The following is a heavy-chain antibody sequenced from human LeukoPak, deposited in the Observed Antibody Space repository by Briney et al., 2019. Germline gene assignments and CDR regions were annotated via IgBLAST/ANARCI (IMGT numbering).Heavy chain of an antibody. D-gene: IGHD3-3*01. V-gene: IGHV3-23*01. CDR3: ARIRQFYNDFWSATSSYFDY. CDR1: GFTFSSSA. J-gene: IGHJ4*02. Sequence: GGSLRLSCAASGFTFSSSAMSWVRQAPGKGLEWVSAISNNGGYTYYADSVQGRFTISRDNSKSTLCLQMNSLRAEDTAVYYCARIRQFYNDFWSATSSYFDYWGQGTLVTVSS. CDR2: ISNNGGYT.